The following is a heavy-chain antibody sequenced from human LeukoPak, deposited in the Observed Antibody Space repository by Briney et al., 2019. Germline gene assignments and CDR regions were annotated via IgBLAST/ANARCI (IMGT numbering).Heavy chain of an antibody. J-gene: IGHJ4*02. D-gene: IGHD3-10*01. CDR3: VVDLSGSADY. CDR1: GFSFSNYW. V-gene: IGHV3-74*01. Sequence: GGSLRLSCAASGFSFSNYWFHWVRQAPGEGLVWVSRTNEHGTIINYADSVKGRFSISRDNAKNTLYLQMNSLRTEDSALYYCVVDLSGSADYWGQGTLVTVSS. CDR2: TNEHGTII.